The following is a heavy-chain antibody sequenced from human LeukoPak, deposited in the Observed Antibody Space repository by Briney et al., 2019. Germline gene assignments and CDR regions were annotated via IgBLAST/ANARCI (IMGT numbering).Heavy chain of an antibody. J-gene: IGHJ4*02. V-gene: IGHV3-53*01. CDR2: IYSGGST. Sequence: GSLRLSCAASGFTVSSNYMSWVRQAPGKGLEWVSVIYSGGSTYYADSVKGRFTISRDNSKNTLYLQMNSLRAKDTAVYYCARSPPHYGDYTFDYWGQGTLVTVSS. CDR1: GFTVSSNY. CDR3: ARSPPHYGDYTFDY. D-gene: IGHD4-17*01.